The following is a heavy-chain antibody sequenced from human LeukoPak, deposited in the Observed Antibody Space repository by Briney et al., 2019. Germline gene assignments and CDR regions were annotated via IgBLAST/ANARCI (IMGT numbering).Heavy chain of an antibody. J-gene: IGHJ4*02. D-gene: IGHD1-26*01. V-gene: IGHV3-21*01. CDR3: ARDEVGGSYAY. Sequence: GGSLRLSCAASGFTFSSYSMNWVRQAPGKGLEWVSSISSSSSYIYYADSVKGRSTISRDNAKNSLYLQMNSLRAEDTAVYYCARDEVGGSYAYWGQGTLVTVSS. CDR2: ISSSSSYI. CDR1: GFTFSSYS.